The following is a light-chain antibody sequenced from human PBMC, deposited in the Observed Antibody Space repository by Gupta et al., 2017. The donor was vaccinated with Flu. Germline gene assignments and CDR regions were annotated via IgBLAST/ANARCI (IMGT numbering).Light chain of an antibody. CDR2: GAS. J-gene: IGKJ2*01. CDR3: QHYSRASTMYT. V-gene: IGKV3-20*01. Sequence: DIVLTQSPGTLSLPPGERATLSCRASQSITSSYLAWYQHKPGQAPRLLMYGASSRATGIPDRFSGSGAGTDFTLNISRLEPEDFAVYYCQHYSRASTMYTFGQGTKLEIK. CDR1: QSITSSY.